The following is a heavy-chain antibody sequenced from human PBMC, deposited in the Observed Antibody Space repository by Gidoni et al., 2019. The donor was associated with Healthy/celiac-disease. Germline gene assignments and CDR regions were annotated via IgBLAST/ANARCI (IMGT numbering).Heavy chain of an antibody. J-gene: IGHJ4*02. CDR2: MSSSSSYI. CDR1: GFTFSSYS. D-gene: IGHD6-19*01. V-gene: IGHV3-21*01. CDR3: AREGAYSSGDY. Sequence: EVQLVESGGGLVKPGGSLRLSCAASGFTFSSYSMNWVRQAPGKGLEWVSSMSSSSSYIYYADSVKGRFTISRDNAKNSLYLQMNSLRAEDTAVYYCAREGAYSSGDYWGQGTLVTVSS.